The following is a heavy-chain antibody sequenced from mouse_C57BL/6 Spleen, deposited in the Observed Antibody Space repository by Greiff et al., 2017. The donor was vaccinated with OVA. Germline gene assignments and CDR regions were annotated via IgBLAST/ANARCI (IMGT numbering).Heavy chain of an antibody. J-gene: IGHJ4*01. V-gene: IGHV1-55*01. CDR3: ARGSGSSYDYAMDY. CDR2: IYPGSGST. Sequence: QVQLKQPGAELVKPGASVKMSCKASGYTFTSYWITWVKQRPGQGLEWIGDIYPGSGSTNYNEKFKSKATLTVDTSSSTAYMQLSSLTSEDSAVYYCARGSGSSYDYAMDYWGQGTSVTVSS. D-gene: IGHD1-1*01. CDR1: GYTFTSYW.